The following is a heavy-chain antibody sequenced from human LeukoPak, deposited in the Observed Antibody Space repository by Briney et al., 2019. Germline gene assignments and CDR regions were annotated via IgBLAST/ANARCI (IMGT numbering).Heavy chain of an antibody. CDR1: GGSISSSSYY. J-gene: IGHJ4*02. Sequence: SSETLSLTCTVSGGSISSSSYYWGWIRQPPGKGLEWIGEINHSGSTNYNPSPKSRVTISVDTSKNQFSLKLSSVTAADTAVYYCARPGIAVAGLDYWGQGTLVTVSS. CDR3: ARPGIAVAGLDY. V-gene: IGHV4-39*07. CDR2: INHSGST. D-gene: IGHD6-19*01.